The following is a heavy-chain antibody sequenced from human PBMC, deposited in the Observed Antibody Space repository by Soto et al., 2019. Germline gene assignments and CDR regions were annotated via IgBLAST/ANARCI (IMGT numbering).Heavy chain of an antibody. J-gene: IGHJ5*02. CDR3: ARDKYCSGGSCRKNWFDP. CDR1: GGSISSSY. D-gene: IGHD2-15*01. Sequence: SETLSLTCTVSGGSISSSYWSWIRQPPGKGLEWLAYIYDDGSANYNPSLKSRATISLDMSKNQFSLKLTSVTAADTAVYYCARDKYCSGGSCRKNWFDPWGHGTLVTASS. CDR2: IYDDGSA. V-gene: IGHV4-59*01.